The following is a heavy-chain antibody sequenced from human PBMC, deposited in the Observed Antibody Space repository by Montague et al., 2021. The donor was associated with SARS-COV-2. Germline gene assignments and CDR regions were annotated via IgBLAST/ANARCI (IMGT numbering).Heavy chain of an antibody. D-gene: IGHD6-13*01. CDR3: ARLSGSSWYYFDY. V-gene: IGHV5-51*01. Sequence: QSGAEVKQPGESLKISCKGSGYSFTSNWIGWVRQMPGKGLEWMGXIYPVDSYTRYSPSFQGQVTISADKSTSTAYLQWRSLKASDTALYYCARLSGSSWYYFDYWGQGTLATVSS. CDR2: IYPVDSYT. CDR1: GYSFTSNW. J-gene: IGHJ4*02.